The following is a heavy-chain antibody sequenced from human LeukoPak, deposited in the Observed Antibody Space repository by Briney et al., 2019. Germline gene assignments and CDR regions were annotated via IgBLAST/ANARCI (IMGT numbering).Heavy chain of an antibody. V-gene: IGHV3-48*01. CDR2: ISSSSSTI. D-gene: IGHD3-3*01. CDR3: ARSYYDFWSGYYDLLDY. J-gene: IGHJ4*02. Sequence: PGGSLRLSCAASGFTFSSYSMNWVRQAPGKGLEWVSYISSSSSTIYYADSVKGRFTISRDNAKNSLYLQMNSLRAEDTAVYYCARSYYDFWSGYYDLLDYWGQGTLVTVSS. CDR1: GFTFSSYS.